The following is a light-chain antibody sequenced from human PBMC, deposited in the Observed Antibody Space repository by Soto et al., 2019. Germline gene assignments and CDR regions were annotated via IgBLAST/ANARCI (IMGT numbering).Light chain of an antibody. V-gene: IGLV2-14*01. Sequence: QSALTQPASVSGSPGQSITISCTGTSSDVGAHNFVSWYQQHPGKAPKLMIYEVSNRPSGVSDRFSGSKSGNTASLTISGLQAEDEADYFCFSFTTTSTQVFGAGTKGTVL. CDR3: FSFTTTSTQV. CDR2: EVS. J-gene: IGLJ1*01. CDR1: SSDVGAHNF.